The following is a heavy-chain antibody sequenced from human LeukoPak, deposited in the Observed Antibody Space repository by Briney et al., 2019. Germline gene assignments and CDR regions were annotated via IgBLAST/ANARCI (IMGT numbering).Heavy chain of an antibody. Sequence: ASVKVSCKASGYTFISYDINWVRQATGQGLEWMGWMNPNSTNTGYAQKFQGRVTITRDTSASTAYMELSSLRSEDMAVYYCARGAKFRSYGSGTYYTSLPFDPWGQGTLVTVSS. V-gene: IGHV1-8*03. CDR1: GYTFISYD. CDR2: MNPNSTNT. CDR3: ARGAKFRSYGSGTYYTSLPFDP. D-gene: IGHD3-10*01. J-gene: IGHJ5*02.